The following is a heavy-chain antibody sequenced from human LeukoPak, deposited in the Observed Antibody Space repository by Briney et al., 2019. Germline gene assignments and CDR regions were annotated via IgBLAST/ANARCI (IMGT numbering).Heavy chain of an antibody. J-gene: IGHJ4*02. Sequence: GGSLRLSCAASGFTFSTYAMSWVRQAPGKGLEWVSAISGDGGTIYYADSVKGRFTISRDNSKNTLYLQMNSLRAEDTAVYYCARDIGFWGWLATRENYYFDYWGQGTLVTVSS. CDR2: ISGDGGTI. CDR3: ARDIGFWGWLATRENYYFDY. D-gene: IGHD5-24*01. CDR1: GFTFSTYA. V-gene: IGHV3-23*01.